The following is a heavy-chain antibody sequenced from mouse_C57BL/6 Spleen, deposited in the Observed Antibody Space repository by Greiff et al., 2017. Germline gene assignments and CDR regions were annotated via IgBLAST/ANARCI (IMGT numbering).Heavy chain of an antibody. Sequence: EVQLQQSGPGLVKPSQSLSLTCSVTGYSITSGYYWNCIRQFPGNKLEWMGYLSYDGSNHYNPSLKNRISITRDTSKNQFFLKLNSVTTEDTATYYCARWENWDGYCDYWGQGTTLTVSS. V-gene: IGHV3-6*01. CDR2: LSYDGSN. CDR1: GYSITSGYY. J-gene: IGHJ2*01. CDR3: ARWENWDGYCDY. D-gene: IGHD4-1*01.